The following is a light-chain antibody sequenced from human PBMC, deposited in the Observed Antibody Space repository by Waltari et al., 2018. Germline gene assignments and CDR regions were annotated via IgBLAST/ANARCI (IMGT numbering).Light chain of an antibody. CDR2: STS. Sequence: EIVMTQSPATLSMSPGESATLSCRASQSLNSAFALYQQKPGQAPRLLIYSTSTRATGTPARFSGSGSGTEFTLTISSLQSEDFAIYYCQQYNYWPWTFGQGTRVEIK. CDR1: QSLNSA. V-gene: IGKV3D-15*01. J-gene: IGKJ1*01. CDR3: QQYNYWPWT.